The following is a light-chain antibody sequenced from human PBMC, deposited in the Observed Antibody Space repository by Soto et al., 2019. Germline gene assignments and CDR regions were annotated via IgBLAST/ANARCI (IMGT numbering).Light chain of an antibody. Sequence: QPVLTQPPSASGTPGQRVTISCSGSGSNIGSNTVNWYQQLPGTAPKLLIYSNNQRPSGVPDRFSGSKSGTSASLAISGLQSEDEADYYCAAWDDSLNGSGVFGGGTKVTVL. CDR2: SNN. V-gene: IGLV1-44*01. CDR3: AAWDDSLNGSGV. J-gene: IGLJ3*02. CDR1: GSNIGSNT.